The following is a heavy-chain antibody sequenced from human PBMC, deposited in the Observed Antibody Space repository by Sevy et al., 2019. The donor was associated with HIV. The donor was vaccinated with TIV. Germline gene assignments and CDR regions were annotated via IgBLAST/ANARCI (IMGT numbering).Heavy chain of an antibody. Sequence: GGSLRLPCAASGFTFSYYTMKWVRQAPGKGLEWVSSISSGSSYISYGESVKGRFTISRDNAKNSLFLQMNSLRAEDTAVYYCARSLDYYDSSGANDYWGQGTLVTVSS. CDR3: ARSLDYYDSSGANDY. J-gene: IGHJ4*02. CDR1: GFTFSYYT. V-gene: IGHV3-21*01. CDR2: ISSGSSYI. D-gene: IGHD3-22*01.